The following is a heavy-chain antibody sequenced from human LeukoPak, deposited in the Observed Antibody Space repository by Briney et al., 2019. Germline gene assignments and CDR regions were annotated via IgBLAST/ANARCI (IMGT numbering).Heavy chain of an antibody. CDR2: INQDGSAK. CDR1: GFTFTTYW. J-gene: IGHJ4*02. CDR3: ARDLLD. V-gene: IGHV3-7*01. Sequence: GGSLRLSCAASGFTFTTYWINWVRQAPGKGLEWVTVINQDGSAKYYVDSVKGRFTISRDNARNSLYLQLTSLRAEDTALYYCARDLLDWGRGTPVTVSS.